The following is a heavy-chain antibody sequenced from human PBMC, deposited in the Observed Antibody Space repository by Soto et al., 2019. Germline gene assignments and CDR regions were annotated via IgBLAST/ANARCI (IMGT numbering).Heavy chain of an antibody. CDR3: ARGGLQSPGNYYYYGMDV. V-gene: IGHV1-69*13. J-gene: IGHJ6*02. CDR2: IIPIFGTA. CDR1: GGTFSSYS. Sequence: SSVKVSCNASGGTFSSYSISWVLQAPGQGLEWMGGIIPIFGTANYAQKFQGRVTITADESTSTAYMELSSLRSEDTAVYYCARGGLQSPGNYYYYGMDVWGQGTTVTVS. D-gene: IGHD1-26*01.